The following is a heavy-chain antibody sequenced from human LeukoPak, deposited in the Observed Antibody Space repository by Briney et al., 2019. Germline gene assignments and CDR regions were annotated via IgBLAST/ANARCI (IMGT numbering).Heavy chain of an antibody. CDR1: EFAFSINA. Sequence: GRSLRLSCSASEFAFSINAMHWVRQAPGRGLERLAVIAYDGSNEDHADSVRGRFTISRDNSKNTLFLQMNSLRPEDTAIYYCARDLVYSSGWYAGELDHWGLGTLVIVSS. D-gene: IGHD6-19*01. CDR2: IAYDGSNE. J-gene: IGHJ4*02. V-gene: IGHV3-30*03. CDR3: ARDLVYSSGWYAGELDH.